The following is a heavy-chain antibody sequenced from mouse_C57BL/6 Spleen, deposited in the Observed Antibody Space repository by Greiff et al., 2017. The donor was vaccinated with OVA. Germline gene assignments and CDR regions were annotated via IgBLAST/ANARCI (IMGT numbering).Heavy chain of an antibody. CDR1: GFTFSDYG. CDR2: ISSGSSTI. V-gene: IGHV5-17*01. D-gene: IGHD1-1*01. J-gene: IGHJ2*01. CDR3: ASHYYGSSYFDY. Sequence: DVMLVESGGGLVKPGGSLKLSCAASGFTFSDYGMHWVRQAPEKGLEWVAYISSGSSTIYYADTVKGRFTISRDNAKNTLFLQMTSLRSEDTAMYYCASHYYGSSYFDYWGQGTTLTVSS.